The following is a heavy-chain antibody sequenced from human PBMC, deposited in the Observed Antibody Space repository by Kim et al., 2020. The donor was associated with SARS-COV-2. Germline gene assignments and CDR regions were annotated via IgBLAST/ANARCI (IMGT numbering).Heavy chain of an antibody. Sequence: ASVKVSCKASGYTFTSYAMNWVRQAPGQGLEWMGWINTNTGNPTYAQGFTGRFVFSLDTSVSTAYLQISSLKAEDTAVYYCAIPMVRGVIGYYYGMDVWGQGTTVTVSS. CDR1: GYTFTSYA. V-gene: IGHV7-4-1*02. J-gene: IGHJ6*02. D-gene: IGHD3-10*01. CDR3: AIPMVRGVIGYYYGMDV. CDR2: INTNTGNP.